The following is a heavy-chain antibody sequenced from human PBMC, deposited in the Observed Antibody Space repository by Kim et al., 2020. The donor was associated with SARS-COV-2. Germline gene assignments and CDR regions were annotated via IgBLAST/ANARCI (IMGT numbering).Heavy chain of an antibody. V-gene: IGHV4-39*01. D-gene: IGHD3-10*01. Sequence: YNPSLKSRVTIAVDTSKNQFSLKLSSVTAADTAVYYCARQELGGSGSYDPWGQGTLVTVSS. J-gene: IGHJ5*02. CDR3: ARQELGGSGSYDP.